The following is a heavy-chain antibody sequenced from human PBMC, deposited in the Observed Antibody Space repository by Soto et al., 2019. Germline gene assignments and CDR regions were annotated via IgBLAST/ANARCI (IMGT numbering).Heavy chain of an antibody. J-gene: IGHJ5*02. D-gene: IGHD6-13*01. CDR3: ARDQRAIAAAGLLGWFDP. V-gene: IGHV1-2*04. CDR2: INPNSGGT. Sequence: ASVKVSCKASGDTFTGNYMHWVRQAPGQGLEWMGWINPNSGGTNYAQKFQGWVTMTRDTSISTAYMELSRLRSDDTAVYYCARDQRAIAAAGLLGWFDPWGQGTLVTVSS. CDR1: GDTFTGNY.